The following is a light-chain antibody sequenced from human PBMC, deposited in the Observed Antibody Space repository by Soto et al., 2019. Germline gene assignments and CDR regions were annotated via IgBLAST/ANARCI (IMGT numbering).Light chain of an antibody. V-gene: IGKV3-20*01. CDR1: QSVSSSF. J-gene: IGKJ4*01. CDR2: GAS. Sequence: EIVLTQSPGTLSLSPGERATLSCRASQSVSSSFLAWYQQKPGQAPRLLIYGASSRATGIPDRFSGSGSGTDYTLTISRLEPEDGAVYYYQQYDSSPLTFGGGTKVEIK. CDR3: QQYDSSPLT.